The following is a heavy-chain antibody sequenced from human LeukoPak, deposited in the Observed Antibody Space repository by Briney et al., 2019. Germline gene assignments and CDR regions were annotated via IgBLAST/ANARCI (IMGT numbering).Heavy chain of an antibody. D-gene: IGHD4-23*01. V-gene: IGHV3-30*18. CDR2: ISYDGSNK. Sequence: GGSLRLSCAASGFTFNSYAMHWVRQAPGKGLEWVAVISYDGSNKYYADSVKGRFTISRDNSKNTLYLQMNSLRAEDTAVYYCAKVRDGSNSAYWYFDLWGRGTLVTVSS. J-gene: IGHJ2*01. CDR1: GFTFNSYA. CDR3: AKVRDGSNSAYWYFDL.